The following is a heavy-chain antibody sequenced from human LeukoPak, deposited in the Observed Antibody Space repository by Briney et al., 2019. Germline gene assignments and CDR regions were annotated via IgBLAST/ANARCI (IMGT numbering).Heavy chain of an antibody. D-gene: IGHD6-19*01. CDR2: ISGSGGST. V-gene: IGHV3-23*01. J-gene: IGHJ4*02. CDR3: AKDLVGRSGWLVCFDY. CDR1: GFTFSSYA. Sequence: GGSLRLSCAASGFTFSSYAMSWVRQAPGKGLEWVSAISGSGGSTYYADSVKGRFTVSRDNSKNTLYVQMNSLRAEDTAVYYCAKDLVGRSGWLVCFDYWGQGTLVTVSS.